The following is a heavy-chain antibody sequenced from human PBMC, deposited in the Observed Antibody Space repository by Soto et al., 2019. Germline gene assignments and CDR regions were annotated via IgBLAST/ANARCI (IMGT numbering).Heavy chain of an antibody. D-gene: IGHD6-13*01. J-gene: IGHJ4*02. CDR1: GASISGFY. Sequence: ASETLSLTXTVSGASISGFYWSWIRKSAGKGLEWIGRIYATGTTDYNPSLKSRVMMSVDTSKNQFSLKLSSVTAADTAVYYCARGISSTWYFYFDYWGQGALVTVSS. CDR3: ARGISSTWYFYFDY. V-gene: IGHV4-4*07. CDR2: IYATGTT.